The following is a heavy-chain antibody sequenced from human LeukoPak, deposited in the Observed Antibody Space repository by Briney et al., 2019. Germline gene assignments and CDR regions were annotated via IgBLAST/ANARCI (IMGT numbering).Heavy chain of an antibody. Sequence: ASVKVSCKTSGYAFINYAVNWVRQAPGQGLEWMGWINTNTGNPTYAQGFTGRFVFSLDTSVSTTYLQISSLETEDTAIYYCARSNNDGDFLGVGFDYWGQGALVTVSS. D-gene: IGHD2-21*02. J-gene: IGHJ4*02. V-gene: IGHV7-4-1*02. CDR2: INTNTGNP. CDR3: ARSNNDGDFLGVGFDY. CDR1: GYAFINYA.